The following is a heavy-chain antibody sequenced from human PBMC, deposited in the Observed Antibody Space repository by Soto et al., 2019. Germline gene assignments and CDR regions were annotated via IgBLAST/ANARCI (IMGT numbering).Heavy chain of an antibody. CDR3: TRVVSSREGYYYYGMDV. Sequence: GGSLRLSCTASGFTFGDYAMSWVRQAPGQGLEWVGFIRSKAYGGTTEYAASVKGRFTISRDDSKSIAYLQMNSLKTEDTAVYYCTRVVSSREGYYYYGMDVWGQGTTVTVSS. CDR1: GFTFGDYA. CDR2: IRSKAYGGTT. D-gene: IGHD6-13*01. V-gene: IGHV3-49*04. J-gene: IGHJ6*02.